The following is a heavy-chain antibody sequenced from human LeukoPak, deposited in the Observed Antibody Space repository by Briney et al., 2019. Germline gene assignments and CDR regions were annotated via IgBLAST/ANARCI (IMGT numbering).Heavy chain of an antibody. V-gene: IGHV4-38-2*02. CDR1: GYSISSGYY. J-gene: IGHJ6*03. Sequence: PSETLSLTCTVSGYSISSGYYWGWIRQPSGKGLEWIGSIYHSGSTYYNPSLKSRVTISVDTSKNQFSLKLSSVTAADTAVYYCAREAPLYYYMDVWGKGTTVTVSS. CDR3: AREAPLYYYMDV. CDR2: IYHSGST.